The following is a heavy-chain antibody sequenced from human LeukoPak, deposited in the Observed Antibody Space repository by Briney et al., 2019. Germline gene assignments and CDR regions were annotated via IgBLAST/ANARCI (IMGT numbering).Heavy chain of an antibody. D-gene: IGHD6-13*01. V-gene: IGHV4-59*01. CDR2: IYYSGST. CDR3: ARVSPWYSSSWYGWFDP. CDR1: GGSISSYY. Sequence: SETLSFTCTVSGGSISSYYWSWIRQPPGKGLEWIGYIYYSGSTDYNPSLKSRVTISVDTSKNQFSLKLSSVTAADTAVYYCARVSPWYSSSWYGWFDPWGQGTLVTVSS. J-gene: IGHJ5*02.